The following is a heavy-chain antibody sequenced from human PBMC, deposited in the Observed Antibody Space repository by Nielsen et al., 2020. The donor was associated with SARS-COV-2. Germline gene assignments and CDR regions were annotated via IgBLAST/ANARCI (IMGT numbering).Heavy chain of an antibody. CDR2: IYSGGST. J-gene: IGHJ4*02. CDR1: GFTVSSNY. D-gene: IGHD3-3*01. V-gene: IGHV3-53*05. Sequence: GESLKISCAASGFTVSSNYMSWVRQAPGKGLEWVSVIYSGGSTYYADSVKGRFTISRDNSKNTLYLQMNSLRAEDTAVYYCARNYYDFWSGPAPFDYWGQGTLVTVSS. CDR3: ARNYYDFWSGPAPFDY.